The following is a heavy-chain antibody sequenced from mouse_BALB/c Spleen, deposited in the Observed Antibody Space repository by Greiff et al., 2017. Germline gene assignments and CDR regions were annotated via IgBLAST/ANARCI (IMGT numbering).Heavy chain of an antibody. Sequence: EVQLQESGPGLVKPSQSLSLTCTVTGYSITSDYAWNWIRQFPGNKLEWMGYISYSGSTSYNPSLKSRISITRDTSKNQFFLQLNSVTTEDTATYYCARSLRPYAMDYWGQGTSVTVSS. CDR2: ISYSGST. D-gene: IGHD1-2*01. V-gene: IGHV3-2*02. CDR1: GYSITSDYA. J-gene: IGHJ4*01. CDR3: ARSLRPYAMDY.